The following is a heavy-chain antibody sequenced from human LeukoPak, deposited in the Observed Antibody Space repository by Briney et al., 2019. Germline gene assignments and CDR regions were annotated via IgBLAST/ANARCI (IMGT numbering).Heavy chain of an antibody. CDR3: ARASGDIVETATMGSY. CDR2: ISSSSSSI. J-gene: IGHJ4*02. D-gene: IGHD5-18*01. V-gene: IGHV3-21*01. CDR1: GFTFNSYS. Sequence: GGSLRLSCAASGFTFNSYSMNWVRQAPGKGLEWVSSISSSSSSIYYADSVKGRFTISRDNAKNSLYLQMNSLRAEDTAVFYCARASGDIVETATMGSYWGQGTLVTVSS.